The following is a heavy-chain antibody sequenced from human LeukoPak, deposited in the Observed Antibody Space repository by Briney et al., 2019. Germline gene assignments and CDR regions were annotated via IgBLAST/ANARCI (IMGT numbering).Heavy chain of an antibody. V-gene: IGHV3-7*01. Sequence: PGGSLRLSCAASGFTFSSYWMSWVRQAPGKGLEWVANIKQDGSEKYYVDSVKGRFTISRDNAKNSLYLQMNSLRAEDTAVYYCARGSWRFGNGDSGFDPWGQGTLVTVSS. CDR1: GFTFSSYW. CDR2: IKQDGSEK. J-gene: IGHJ5*02. D-gene: IGHD4-17*01. CDR3: ARGSWRFGNGDSGFDP.